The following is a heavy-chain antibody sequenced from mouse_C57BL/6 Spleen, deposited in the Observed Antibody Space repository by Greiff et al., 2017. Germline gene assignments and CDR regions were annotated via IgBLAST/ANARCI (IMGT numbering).Heavy chain of an antibody. Sequence: QVQLKESGPELVKPGASVKISCKASGYAFSSSWMNWVKQRPGKGLEWIGRIYPGDGDTNYNGKFKGKATLTADKSSSTAYMQLSSLTSEDSAVYFCARSGGNYFDCWGQGTTLTVSS. D-gene: IGHD3-1*01. J-gene: IGHJ2*01. CDR2: IYPGDGDT. CDR3: ARSGGNYFDC. V-gene: IGHV1-82*01. CDR1: GYAFSSSW.